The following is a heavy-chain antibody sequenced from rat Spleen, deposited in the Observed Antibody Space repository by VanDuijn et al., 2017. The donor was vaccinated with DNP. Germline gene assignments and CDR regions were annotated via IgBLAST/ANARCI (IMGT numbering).Heavy chain of an antibody. D-gene: IGHD1-12*02. CDR2: IWSGGST. Sequence: QVQLKESGPGLVQPSQTLSLTCTVSGFSLTDYIVMWVRQPPGKGLEWIGAIWSGGSTDYNSALKSRLSINRDTSKSQVLLKMNSLQTEDTAMYFCARSQGYYYDGSYYPFAYWGQGILVTVSS. J-gene: IGHJ3*01. V-gene: IGHV2-15*01. CDR1: GFSLTDYI. CDR3: ARSQGYYYDGSYYPFAY.